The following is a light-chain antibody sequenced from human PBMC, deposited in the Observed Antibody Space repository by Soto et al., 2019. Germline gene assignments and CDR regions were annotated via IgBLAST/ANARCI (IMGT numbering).Light chain of an antibody. J-gene: IGKJ1*01. CDR3: QQYGSSPWT. Sequence: EIVMTQSPATLSVSPGERATLSCRASQSVSSNLAWYQQKPGQAPRLLIYDASTRAPGIPARFSGSGSATEFTLTISRLEPEDFAVYHCQQYGSSPWTFGQGTKVDIK. CDR1: QSVSSN. CDR2: DAS. V-gene: IGKV3-15*01.